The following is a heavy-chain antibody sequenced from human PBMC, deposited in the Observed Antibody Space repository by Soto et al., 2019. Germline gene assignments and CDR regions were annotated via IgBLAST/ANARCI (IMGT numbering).Heavy chain of an antibody. J-gene: IGHJ5*02. V-gene: IGHV3-15*01. CDR3: TTDLNDYAKWFDP. CDR2: IKSKTDGGTT. D-gene: IGHD4-17*01. CDR1: GFTFSNAW. Sequence: EVQLVESGGGLVKPGGSLRLSCVASGFTFSNAWMSWVRQAPGKGLEWVGRIKSKTDGGTTDYAAPVKGRFTISRDDSKNTLYLQMNSLKTEDTAVYYCTTDLNDYAKWFDPWGQGTLVTVSS.